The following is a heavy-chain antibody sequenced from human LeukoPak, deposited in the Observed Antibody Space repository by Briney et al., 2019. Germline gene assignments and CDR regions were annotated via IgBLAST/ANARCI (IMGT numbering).Heavy chain of an antibody. J-gene: IGHJ4*02. CDR2: LHADGNEK. CDR3: ARGGYSFDY. D-gene: IGHD5-12*01. CDR1: GFSLSEYW. V-gene: IGHV3-7*01. Sequence: GGSLRLSCAASGFSLSEYWMSWVRQAPGKGLEWVARLHADGNEKYYVDSVKGRFTVSRDNAKNSLYLQMNSLRVEDTAVYYCARGGYSFDYLGQGTLVTASS.